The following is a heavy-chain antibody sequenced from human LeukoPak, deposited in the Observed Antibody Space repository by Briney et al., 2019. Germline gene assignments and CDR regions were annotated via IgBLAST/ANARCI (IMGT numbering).Heavy chain of an antibody. CDR3: AKDRDDSGYYYYYYGMDV. CDR1: GFNFSFSG. V-gene: IGHV3-30*02. CDR2: MRYDSTNT. J-gene: IGHJ6*02. D-gene: IGHD3-22*01. Sequence: GGSLRLSCAASGFNFSFSGMHWVRQAPGKGLEWLTFMRYDSTNTYYADSVKGRFTISRDNSKNTLYLQMNSLRAEDTAVYYCAKDRDDSGYYYYYYGMDVWGQGTTVTVSS.